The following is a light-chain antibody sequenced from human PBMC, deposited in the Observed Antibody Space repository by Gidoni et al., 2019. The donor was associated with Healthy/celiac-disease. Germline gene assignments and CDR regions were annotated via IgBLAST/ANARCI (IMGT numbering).Light chain of an antibody. CDR1: QSVSSN. V-gene: IGKV3-15*01. CDR2: GAS. J-gene: IGKJ2*01. CDR3: QQYNNWPMYT. Sequence: IVMSQPPATLPVSPRERATLSCRASQSVSSNLAWYQQKPGLAPRLLIYGASTRATGSPARFSGSGSGTEFTLTISSLQSEDFAVYYCQQYNNWPMYTFXQXTKLEIK.